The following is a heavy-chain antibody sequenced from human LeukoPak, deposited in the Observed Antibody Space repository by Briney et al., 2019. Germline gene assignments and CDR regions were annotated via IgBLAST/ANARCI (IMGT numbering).Heavy chain of an antibody. CDR3: AKGGVERIQLWLPYSFFDY. CDR1: GFTFSSYA. J-gene: IGHJ4*02. D-gene: IGHD5-18*01. CDR2: ISGSDGST. V-gene: IGHV3-23*01. Sequence: GGSLRLSCAASGFTFSSYAMSWVRQAPGKGLEWVSAISGSDGSTYHADSVKGRFTISRDNSKNTLYLQMNSLRAEDTAVYYCAKGGVERIQLWLPYSFFDYWGQGTLVTVSS.